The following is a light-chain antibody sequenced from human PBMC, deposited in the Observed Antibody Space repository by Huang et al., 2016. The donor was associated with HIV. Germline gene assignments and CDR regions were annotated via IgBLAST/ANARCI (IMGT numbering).Light chain of an antibody. Sequence: IQMTQSPTSLSASVGDRVPIVCRESQSITTYLNWYQQKPGKAPKLLISSASTLHSGVPSRFSGSGSGTEFTLTIRGLQLDDFATYYCQQSYSALSSFGPGTRL. J-gene: IGKJ5*01. CDR2: SAS. V-gene: IGKV1-39*01. CDR3: QQSYSALSS. CDR1: QSITTY.